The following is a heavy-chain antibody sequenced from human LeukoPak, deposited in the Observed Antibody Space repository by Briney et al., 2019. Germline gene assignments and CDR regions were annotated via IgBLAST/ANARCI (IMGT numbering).Heavy chain of an antibody. J-gene: IGHJ5*02. CDR1: GGSISSSNC. D-gene: IGHD6-13*01. V-gene: IGHV4-4*02. CDR2: IYQSGST. Sequence: PSETLSLTCAVSGGSISSSNCWSWVRQPPGKGLEWIGEIYQSGSTNYNPSLKSRDIISVDKSKNQLSLKLSSVTAADTAVYYCARDKAAAGTSCFDPWGQGTLVTVSS. CDR3: ARDKAAAGTSCFDP.